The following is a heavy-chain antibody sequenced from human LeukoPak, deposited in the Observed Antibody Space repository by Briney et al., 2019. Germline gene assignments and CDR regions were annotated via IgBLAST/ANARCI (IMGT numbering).Heavy chain of an antibody. CDR1: GYSFPIYW. Sequence: GESLKISCKGSGYSFPIYWIGWVRQVPGKGLEWMGIIYPDDSDIIDSPSFQGQVTISADKSINTAYLQWSSLKASDTAMYYCARLQRYCSGVNCYFFDYWGQGTLVTVSS. V-gene: IGHV5-51*01. CDR3: ARLQRYCSGVNCYFFDY. CDR2: IYPDDSDI. D-gene: IGHD2-15*01. J-gene: IGHJ4*02.